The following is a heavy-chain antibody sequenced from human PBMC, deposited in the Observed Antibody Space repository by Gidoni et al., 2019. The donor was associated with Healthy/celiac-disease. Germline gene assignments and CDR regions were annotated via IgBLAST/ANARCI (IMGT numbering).Heavy chain of an antibody. J-gene: IGHJ4*02. Sequence: VQLLESAGGLVQPGGSLRLPCCAAAVSFSSYAMSWVRQAPGTGLVWVSAISGSGGSTYYADSVKSRLTISRDNSKNTMYLQMNSQRAEDTAVYYCAKGPVEMATIGVYWGQGTLVTVSS. CDR3: AKGPVEMATIGVY. D-gene: IGHD5-12*01. CDR2: ISGSGGST. CDR1: AVSFSSYA. V-gene: IGHV3-23*01.